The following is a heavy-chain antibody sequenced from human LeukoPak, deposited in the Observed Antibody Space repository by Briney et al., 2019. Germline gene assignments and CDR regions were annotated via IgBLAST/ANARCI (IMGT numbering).Heavy chain of an antibody. CDR1: GGSISSSSYY. J-gene: IGHJ4*02. CDR2: IYYSGST. V-gene: IGHV4-39*02. D-gene: IGHD6-6*01. CDR3: AREAARRFDY. Sequence: SETLSLTCTVSGGSISSSSYYWGWIRQPPGKGLEWIGSIYYSGSTYYNPSLKSRVTISVDTSKNQFSLKLSSATAADTAVYYCAREAARRFDYWGQGALVTVSS.